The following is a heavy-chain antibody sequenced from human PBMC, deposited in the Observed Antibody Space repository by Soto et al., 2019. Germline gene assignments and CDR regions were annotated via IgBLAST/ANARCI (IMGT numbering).Heavy chain of an antibody. CDR1: GFTVSSNY. J-gene: IGHJ4*02. V-gene: IGHV3-66*01. Sequence: GGSLRLSCAASGFTVSSNYMSWVRQAPGKGQEWVSVIYSGGSTYYADSVKGRFTISRDNSKNTLYLQMNSLRAEDTAVYYCARDKATVTPFDYWGQGTLVTVSS. CDR3: ARDKATVTPFDY. D-gene: IGHD4-4*01. CDR2: IYSGGST.